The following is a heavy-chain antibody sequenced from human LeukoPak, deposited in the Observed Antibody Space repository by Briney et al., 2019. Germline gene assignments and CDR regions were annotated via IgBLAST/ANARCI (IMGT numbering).Heavy chain of an antibody. CDR3: ARIFSNWFDP. CDR1: GYTFTSYG. D-gene: IGHD2-15*01. V-gene: IGHV1-18*01. Sequence: ASMKVSCKTSGYTFTSYGISWVRQAPGQRLEWVGWISGYNGKTDYVQKRQCRLTMTTDTSTNTAYMELRGQRSDDTAVYYCARIFSNWFDPWGQGTLVTVSS. CDR2: ISGYNGKT. J-gene: IGHJ5*02.